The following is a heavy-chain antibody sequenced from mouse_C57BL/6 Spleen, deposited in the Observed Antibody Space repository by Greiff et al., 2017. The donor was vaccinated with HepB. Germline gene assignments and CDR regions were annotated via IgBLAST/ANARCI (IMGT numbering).Heavy chain of an antibody. CDR1: GYAFSSSW. CDR2: IYPGDGDT. Sequence: VQLQESGPELVKPGASVKISCKASGYAFSSSWMNWVKQRPGKGLEWIGRIYPGDGDTNYNGKFKGKATLTADKSSSTAYMQLSSLTSEDSAVYFCARMDYYGSMNFDVWGTGTTVTVSS. J-gene: IGHJ1*03. D-gene: IGHD1-1*01. CDR3: ARMDYYGSMNFDV. V-gene: IGHV1-82*01.